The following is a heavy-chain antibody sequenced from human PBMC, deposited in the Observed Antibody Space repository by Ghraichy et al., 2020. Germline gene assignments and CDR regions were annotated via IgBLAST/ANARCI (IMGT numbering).Heavy chain of an antibody. CDR1: GFTFSIYW. Sequence: GGSLRLSCAASGFTFSIYWMTWVRQAPGKGLEWVASIKQDGSEKNYVDSVKGRFTVSRNKGENSLYLQMSYLRAEDTAMYYCARAGGGAVVIDNSGVDVWGQGTTVTVSS. CDR3: ARAGGGAVVIDNSGVDV. CDR2: IKQDGSEK. J-gene: IGHJ6*02. D-gene: IGHD2-21*01. V-gene: IGHV3-7*03.